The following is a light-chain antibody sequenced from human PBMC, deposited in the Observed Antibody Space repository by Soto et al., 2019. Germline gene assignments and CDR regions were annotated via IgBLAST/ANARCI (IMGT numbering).Light chain of an antibody. J-gene: IGLJ1*01. CDR3: SSYTSSSIDYV. Sequence: QSALNQPASVSGSPGQSITISCTGTSSGVGGYNYVSWYQQHPGKAPKLMIYEVSNRPSGVSNRFSGSKSGNTASLTISGLQAEDEADYYCSSYTSSSIDYVFGTGTKLTVL. V-gene: IGLV2-14*01. CDR2: EVS. CDR1: SSGVGGYNY.